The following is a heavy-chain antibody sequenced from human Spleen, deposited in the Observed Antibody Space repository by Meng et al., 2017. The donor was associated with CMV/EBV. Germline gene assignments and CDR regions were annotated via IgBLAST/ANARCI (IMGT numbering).Heavy chain of an antibody. D-gene: IGHD2-2*01. V-gene: IGHV4-34*01. Sequence: SETLSLTCAVYGGSFSGYYWTWIRQPPGKGLEWIGDINHSGSTNINPSLKSRVTISVDTSKRLVSLKLTSVTAADTAVYYCARFCSSTSCFVYYAMDVWGQGTTVTVSS. CDR3: ARFCSSTSCFVYYAMDV. CDR1: GGSFSGYY. CDR2: INHSGST. J-gene: IGHJ6*02.